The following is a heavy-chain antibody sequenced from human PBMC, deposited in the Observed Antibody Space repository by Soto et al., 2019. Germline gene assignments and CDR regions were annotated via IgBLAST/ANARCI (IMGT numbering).Heavy chain of an antibody. CDR2: ISYDGSNK. CDR1: GFTFSSYA. CDR3: ARGGYDSPDY. D-gene: IGHD1-20*01. Sequence: QVQLVESGGGVVQPGRSLRLSCAASGFTFSSYAMHWVRQAPGKGLEWVAVISYDGSNKYYADSVKGRFTISRDNSKNTLYLQMNSLRAEDSAVYYCARGGYDSPDYWGQGTLVTVSS. J-gene: IGHJ4*02. V-gene: IGHV3-30-3*01.